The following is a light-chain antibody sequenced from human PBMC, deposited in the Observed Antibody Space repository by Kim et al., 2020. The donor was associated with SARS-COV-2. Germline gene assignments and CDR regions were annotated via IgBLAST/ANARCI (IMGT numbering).Light chain of an antibody. J-gene: IGKJ1*01. V-gene: IGKV3-20*01. Sequence: EIVLTQSPVTLSLPPGETATLSCRASQSVNSRYLAWYQQKPGQAPRLVIYGASRRATGIPDRFRGSESGTDFTLTITRLEPEDFAVYYCQQYDRPPWTFGQGTKVDIK. CDR2: GAS. CDR3: QQYDRPPWT. CDR1: QSVNSRY.